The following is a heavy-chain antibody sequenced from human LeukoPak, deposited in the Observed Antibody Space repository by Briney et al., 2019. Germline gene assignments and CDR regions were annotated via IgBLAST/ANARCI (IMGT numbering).Heavy chain of an antibody. Sequence: SETLSLTCTVSGVSINNYYWGWIRQPPGKGLEWIGYIYYCGSTNYNPSLKSRVTISVDTSKNQFSLKLTSVTAADTAVYYCARVRSGSYPAPFDYWGQGTLVTVSS. J-gene: IGHJ4*02. CDR3: ARVRSGSYPAPFDY. D-gene: IGHD1-26*01. CDR2: IYYCGST. CDR1: GVSINNYY. V-gene: IGHV4-59*01.